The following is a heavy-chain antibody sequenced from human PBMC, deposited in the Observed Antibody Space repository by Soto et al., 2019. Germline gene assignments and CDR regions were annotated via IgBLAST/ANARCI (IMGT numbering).Heavy chain of an antibody. J-gene: IGHJ4*02. CDR1: GGSISSYY. CDR3: ARLNANRRDTHLIY. D-gene: IGHD2-8*01. CDR2: IYYSGST. V-gene: IGHV4-59*01. Sequence: QVQLQESGPGLVKPSETLSLTCTVSGGSISSYYWSWIRQPPGKGLEWIGYIYYSGSTNYNPSLKSRVTISVDTSKNQFSLKLSSVTAADTAVYYCARLNANRRDTHLIYWGQGTLVTVSS.